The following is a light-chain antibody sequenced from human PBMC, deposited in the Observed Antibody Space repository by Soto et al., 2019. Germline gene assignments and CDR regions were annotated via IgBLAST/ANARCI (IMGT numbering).Light chain of an antibody. J-gene: IGKJ1*01. CDR3: QHYNNWPPWT. V-gene: IGKV3-15*01. CDR2: GAS. Sequence: EIVMSQSPATLSVSPGERATFSCRASQSVSSNLAWYQQKPGQAPRLLIYGASIRATGIPARFSGSGSGTESTITISSLQSEDFAVYYCQHYNNWPPWTFGQGTKVDIK. CDR1: QSVSSN.